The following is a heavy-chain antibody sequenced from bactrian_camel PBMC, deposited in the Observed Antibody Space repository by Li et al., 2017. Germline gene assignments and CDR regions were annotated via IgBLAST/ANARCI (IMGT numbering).Heavy chain of an antibody. Sequence: VQLVESGGGSVQAGGSLILSCEVSGAEHDTACVAWFRQAPGKERERIANIATGGGRTYYADSVKGRFTISQDTTKTTIYLRMVELRPEDSAMYYCAAGAALLVGGICYTDYRIYGQGTQVTVS. J-gene: IGHJ4*01. CDR2: IATGGGRT. D-gene: IGHD2*01. V-gene: IGHV3S1*01. CDR1: GAEHDTAC.